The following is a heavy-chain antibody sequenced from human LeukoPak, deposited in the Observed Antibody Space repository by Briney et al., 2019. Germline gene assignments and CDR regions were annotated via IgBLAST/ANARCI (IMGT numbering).Heavy chain of an antibody. Sequence: PGGSLRLSCAASGFTLSSYAMNWVRQAPGKGLEWVSGISGSGGSTYYADSVKGRFTISRDNSKNTLYLQMNSLRVEDTAVYYCAKQYDFWRGPDYWGQGTLVTVSS. CDR1: GFTLSSYA. V-gene: IGHV3-23*01. CDR3: AKQYDFWRGPDY. D-gene: IGHD3-3*01. J-gene: IGHJ4*02. CDR2: ISGSGGST.